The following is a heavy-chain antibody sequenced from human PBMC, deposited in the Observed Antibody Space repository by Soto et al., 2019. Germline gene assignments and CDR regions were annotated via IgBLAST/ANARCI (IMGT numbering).Heavy chain of an antibody. CDR3: ARGLSIRGVIITYSWFDP. D-gene: IGHD3-10*01. J-gene: IGHJ5*02. CDR2: IYHSGST. Sequence: SETLSLTCTVSGGSISSYYWSWVRQPPGKGLEWIGEIYHSGSTNYNPSLKSRVTISVDKSKNQFSLKLSSVTAADTAVYYCARGLSIRGVIITYSWFDPWGQGILVTVSS. V-gene: IGHV4-4*02. CDR1: GGSISSYY.